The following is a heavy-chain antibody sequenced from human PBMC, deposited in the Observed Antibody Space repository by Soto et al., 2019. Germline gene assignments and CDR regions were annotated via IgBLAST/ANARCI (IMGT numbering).Heavy chain of an antibody. V-gene: IGHV4-34*01. J-gene: IGHJ6*02. D-gene: IGHD5-12*01. CDR3: ARNRLATHYGMDV. Sequence: PSETLSLTCAVYGGSFSGYYWSWIRQPPGKGLEWIGEINHSGSTNYNPSLKSRVTISVDTSKNQFSLKLSSVTAADTAVYYCARNRLATHYGMDVWGQGTTVTVSS. CDR1: GGSFSGYY. CDR2: INHSGST.